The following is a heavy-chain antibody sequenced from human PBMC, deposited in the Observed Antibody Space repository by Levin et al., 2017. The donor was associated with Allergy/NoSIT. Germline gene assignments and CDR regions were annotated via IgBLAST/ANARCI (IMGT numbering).Heavy chain of an antibody. Sequence: SETLSLTCTVSGGSISSSSYYWGWIRQPPGKGLEWIGSIYYSGSTYYNPSLKSRVTISVDTSKNQFSLKLSSVTAADTAVYYCARQGGEYGDYVFDYWGQGTLVTVSS. CDR3: ARQGGEYGDYVFDY. D-gene: IGHD4-17*01. CDR1: GGSISSSSYY. V-gene: IGHV4-39*01. J-gene: IGHJ4*02. CDR2: IYYSGST.